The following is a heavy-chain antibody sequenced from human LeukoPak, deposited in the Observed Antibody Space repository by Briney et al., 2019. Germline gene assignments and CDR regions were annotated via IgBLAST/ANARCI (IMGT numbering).Heavy chain of an antibody. J-gene: IGHJ4*02. V-gene: IGHV1-2*02. Sequence: AASVKVSCKASGYTFTNYGISWVRQAPGQGLEWMGWINPNSGGTNYAQKFQGRVTVTRDTSISTAYMELSSLISGDTAVYYCARVLDYGDYGNPDFDYWGQGTLVTVSS. D-gene: IGHD4-17*01. CDR3: ARVLDYGDYGNPDFDY. CDR1: GYTFTNYG. CDR2: INPNSGGT.